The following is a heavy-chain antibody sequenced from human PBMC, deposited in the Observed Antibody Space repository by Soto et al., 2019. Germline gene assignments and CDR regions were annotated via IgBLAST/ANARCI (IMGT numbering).Heavy chain of an antibody. J-gene: IGHJ4*02. CDR1: GFTFSSYA. Sequence: EVQLLESGGGLVQPGGSLRLSCAASGFTFSSYAINWVRQAPGKGLEWVSTISGSGDKTYYADSVKGRFTISRDNSKNTLYLQMNSLRAEDTAVYYCAKNGDYDFWSGSPNYFDCWGQGTLVTVSS. V-gene: IGHV3-23*01. CDR2: ISGSGDKT. D-gene: IGHD3-3*01. CDR3: AKNGDYDFWSGSPNYFDC.